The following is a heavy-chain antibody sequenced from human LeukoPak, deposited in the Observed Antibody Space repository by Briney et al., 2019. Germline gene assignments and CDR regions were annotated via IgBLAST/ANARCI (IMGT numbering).Heavy chain of an antibody. CDR3: ARGSRSGWYYFDY. J-gene: IGHJ4*02. Sequence: ASVKVSCKASGYTFTSYDINWVRQATGQGLEWMGWMNPNSGNTGYAQKFQGRVTISADKFTTTVYMEVSTLRSEDTAVYYCARGSRSGWYYFDYWGQGTLVTVSS. D-gene: IGHD6-19*01. CDR1: GYTFTSYD. CDR2: MNPNSGNT. V-gene: IGHV1-8*01.